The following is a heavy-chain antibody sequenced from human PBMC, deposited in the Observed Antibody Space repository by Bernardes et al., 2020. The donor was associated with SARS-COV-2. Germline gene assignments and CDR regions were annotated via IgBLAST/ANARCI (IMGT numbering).Heavy chain of an antibody. CDR1: GFTFSTFW. Sequence: GSLRLSCAASGFTFSTFWMTWVRQAPGKGLESVANINQDGSETFYVDSVKGRFTISRDNAKNSLFMEMNTLRAEDTAVYYCARIYSTSSFDFDYWGQGTLVTVSS. V-gene: IGHV3-7*01. D-gene: IGHD6-6*01. J-gene: IGHJ4*02. CDR2: INQDGSET. CDR3: ARIYSTSSFDFDY.